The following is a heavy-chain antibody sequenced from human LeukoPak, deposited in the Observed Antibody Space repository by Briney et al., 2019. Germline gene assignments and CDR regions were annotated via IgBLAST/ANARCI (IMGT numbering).Heavy chain of an antibody. V-gene: IGHV1-69*13. J-gene: IGHJ6*03. D-gene: IGHD2-2*01. CDR2: IIPIFGTA. Sequence: SVKVSCKASGGTFSSYAISWVRQAPGQGLEWMGGIIPIFGTANYAQKFQDRVTITADESTSTAYMELSSLRSEDTAVYYCARSVRYCSSTSCPHPYYYYYYYMDVWGKGTTVTVSS. CDR3: ARSVRYCSSTSCPHPYYYYYYYMDV. CDR1: GGTFSSYA.